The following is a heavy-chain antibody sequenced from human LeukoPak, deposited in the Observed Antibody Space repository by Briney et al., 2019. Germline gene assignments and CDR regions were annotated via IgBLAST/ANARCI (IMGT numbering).Heavy chain of an antibody. V-gene: IGHV4-34*01. J-gene: IGHJ6*02. CDR2: INHSGST. CDR1: GGSFSGYY. CDR3: ARGAVGATRFYYYYGMDV. Sequence: PSETLSLTCAVYGGSFSGYYWSWIRQPPGKGLEWIGEINHSGSTNYNPSLKSRVTISVDTSKNQFSPKLSSVTAADTAVYYCARGAVGATRFYYYYGMDVWGQGTTVTVSS. D-gene: IGHD1-26*01.